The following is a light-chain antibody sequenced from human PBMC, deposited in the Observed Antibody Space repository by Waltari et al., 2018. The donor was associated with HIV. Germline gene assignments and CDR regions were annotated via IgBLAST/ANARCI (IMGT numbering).Light chain of an antibody. Sequence: QSALTQPASVSGSPGQSITMSCTGCSSDVGGYNYVSWYQQHPGKAPKVLIYDVSDRPSGVSDRFSGSKSGNTASLTISGLQAEDEADYYCSSYTSSGTVAFGGGTTLTVL. V-gene: IGLV2-14*03. CDR2: DVS. CDR3: SSYTSSGTVA. J-gene: IGLJ3*02. CDR1: SSDVGGYNY.